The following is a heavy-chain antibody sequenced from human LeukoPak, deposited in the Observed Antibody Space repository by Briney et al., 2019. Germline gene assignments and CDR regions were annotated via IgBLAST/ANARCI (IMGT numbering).Heavy chain of an antibody. CDR2: IDPSDSYT. V-gene: IGHV5-10-1*01. Sequence: GESLKISCKGSGYSFPSYWISWVRQMPGKGLEWMGRIDPSDSYTDYTPSFQGHVTISAGKSTSTAYLQWTRLTAPDTAMYYCAGLRYSGSAGWGQGTLVTVSS. CDR3: AGLRYSGSAG. J-gene: IGHJ4*02. CDR1: GYSFPSYW. D-gene: IGHD5-12*01.